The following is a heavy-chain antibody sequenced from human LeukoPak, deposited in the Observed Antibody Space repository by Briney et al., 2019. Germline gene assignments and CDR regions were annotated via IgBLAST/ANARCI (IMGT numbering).Heavy chain of an antibody. Sequence: PGGSLRLSCTTSGFSFRDYGMHWVRQASGKGLELVAFIQYDGNNIYYADSVKGRFAISRDDSKNTLYLEMNSLRPEDTAVYYCAKEKGGYYDSRGYYYHYYMDVWGKGTTVTVSS. CDR3: AKEKGGYYDSRGYYYHYYMDV. CDR2: IQYDGNNI. D-gene: IGHD3-22*01. J-gene: IGHJ6*03. CDR1: GFSFRDYG. V-gene: IGHV3-30*02.